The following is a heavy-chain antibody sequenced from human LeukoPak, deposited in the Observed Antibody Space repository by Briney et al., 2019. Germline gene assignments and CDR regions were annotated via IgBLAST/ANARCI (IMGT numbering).Heavy chain of an antibody. D-gene: IGHD2-2*01. CDR2: IYYSDST. CDR3: ATSGYCSSTSCYLFSD. J-gene: IGHJ4*02. CDR1: GGSISSYY. Sequence: SETLSLTCTVSGGSISSYYWSWIRQPPAQGLDWIGYIYYSDSTNYNHSLKRRLTISVSTAKYKFSLKLSSLTAADTAVYYCATSGYCSSTSCYLFSDWGQGTLVTVSS. V-gene: IGHV4-59*01.